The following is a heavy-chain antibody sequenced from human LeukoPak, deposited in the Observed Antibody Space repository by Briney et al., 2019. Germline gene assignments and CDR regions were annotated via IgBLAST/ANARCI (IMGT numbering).Heavy chain of an antibody. CDR1: GCSVSDYY. V-gene: IGHV3-69-1*01. D-gene: IGHD3-10*01. CDR2: ITNKTAI. CDR3: ARGTYYSGSWSGNWFDP. Sequence: PAGTLTLTCAASGCSVSDYYMNWIRQSPGKGLEWVSHITNKTAIEYADSVKGRFTISRDNANNLLLLQMDSVTPEDTGVYYCARGTYYSGSWSGNWFDPWGQGTLVTVSS. J-gene: IGHJ5*02.